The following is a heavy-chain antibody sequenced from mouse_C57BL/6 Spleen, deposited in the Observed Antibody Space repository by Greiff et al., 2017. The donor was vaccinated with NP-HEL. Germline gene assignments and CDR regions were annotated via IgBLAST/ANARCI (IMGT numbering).Heavy chain of an antibody. Sequence: QVQLQQPGAELVRPGSSVKLSCKASGYTFTSYWMPWVKQRPIQGLEWIGNIDPSDSETHYNQKFKDKATLTVDKSSSTVYMQLSSLTSEDSAVYYCARWGYSNYYDYWGQGTTLTVSS. CDR2: IDPSDSET. CDR1: GYTFTSYW. D-gene: IGHD2-5*01. CDR3: ARWGYSNYYDY. J-gene: IGHJ2*01. V-gene: IGHV1-52*01.